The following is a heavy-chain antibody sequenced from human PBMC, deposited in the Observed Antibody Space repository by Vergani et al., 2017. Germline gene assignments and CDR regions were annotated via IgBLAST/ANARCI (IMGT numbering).Heavy chain of an antibody. Sequence: QVQLQESGPGLVKPSETLSLTCTISGGSISSYYWSWIRQPPGKGLEWIGYIYYSGSTNYKPSLKSRVTISVDTSTIQFSLKLSSVTAADTAVYYCARAVYYDENSGYCGALDIWGQGTRVTVSS. J-gene: IGHJ3*02. D-gene: IGHD3-22*01. CDR3: ARAVYYDENSGYCGALDI. CDR2: IYYSGST. CDR1: GGSISSYY. V-gene: IGHV4-59*01.